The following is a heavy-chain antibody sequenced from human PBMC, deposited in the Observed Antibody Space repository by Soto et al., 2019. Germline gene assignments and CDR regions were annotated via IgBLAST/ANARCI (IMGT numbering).Heavy chain of an antibody. CDR2: VYYSGRT. CDR3: ARQSSGYTYGGGFDY. V-gene: IGHV4-39*01. D-gene: IGHD5-18*01. J-gene: IGHJ4*02. Sequence: ETLSLTCTVSGDSISSDSYYWGWIRQPPGKGLECIGSVYYSGRTYYNPSLESRVTISVDTSKSQFSLNLRSVTAADTAVYYCARQSSGYTYGGGFDYWGQGTLVTVSS. CDR1: GDSISSDSYY.